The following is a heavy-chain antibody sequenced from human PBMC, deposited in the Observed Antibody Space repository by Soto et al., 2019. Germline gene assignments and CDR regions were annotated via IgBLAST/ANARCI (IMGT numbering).Heavy chain of an antibody. Sequence: GPTLVNATQTLTLTCTFSGFSLSTSGMCVSWIRQPPGKALEWLALIDWDDDKYYSTSLKTRLTISKDTSKNQVVLTMTNMDPVDTATYYCARTQGPYDSSGYYFFDYWGQGTLVTVSS. CDR2: IDWDDDK. V-gene: IGHV2-70*01. D-gene: IGHD3-22*01. CDR3: ARTQGPYDSSGYYFFDY. J-gene: IGHJ4*02. CDR1: GFSLSTSGMC.